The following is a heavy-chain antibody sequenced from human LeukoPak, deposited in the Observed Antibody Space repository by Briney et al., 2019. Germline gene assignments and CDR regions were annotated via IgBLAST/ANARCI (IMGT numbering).Heavy chain of an antibody. V-gene: IGHV1-2*02. J-gene: IGHJ4*02. D-gene: IGHD6-13*01. Sequence: LWASVKVSCKASGYTFTGYYMHWVRQALGQGPEWMGWVNLNSGGTQYVQKFQGRVTMTRDTSISTAYMELSRLRSDDTAVYYCARSGGAAAVFRSVNYWGQGTLVTVSS. CDR3: ARSGGAAAVFRSVNY. CDR2: VNLNSGGT. CDR1: GYTFTGYY.